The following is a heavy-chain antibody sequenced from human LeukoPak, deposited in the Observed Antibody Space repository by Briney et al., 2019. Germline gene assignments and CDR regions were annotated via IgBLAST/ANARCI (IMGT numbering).Heavy chain of an antibody. V-gene: IGHV3-30*03. CDR2: ISYDGSDR. CDR3: ARESTVTLGDYYFDY. Sequence: GGSLRLSCVASGFPFSSYWMTWVRQAPGKGLEWVAVISYDGSDRYYADSVKGRLTISRDNSKNTVYLQMNSLRAEDTAVYYCARESTVTLGDYYFDYWGQGAPVTVSS. D-gene: IGHD4-17*01. J-gene: IGHJ4*02. CDR1: GFPFSSYW.